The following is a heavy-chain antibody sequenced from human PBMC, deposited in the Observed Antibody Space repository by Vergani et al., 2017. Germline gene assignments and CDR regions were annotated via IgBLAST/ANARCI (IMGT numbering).Heavy chain of an antibody. CDR1: GGTFSSYA. V-gene: IGHV1-69*06. CDR2: IIPIFGTA. J-gene: IGHJ3*02. CDR3: ARGLTRHIVVVTAIRPQRHTDAFDI. D-gene: IGHD2-21*02. Sequence: QVQLVQSGAEVKKPGSSVKVSCKASGGTFSSYAIRWVRQAPGQGLEWMGGIIPIFGTANYAQKFQGRVTITADKSTSTAYMELSSVTAADTAVYYCARGLTRHIVVVTAIRPQRHTDAFDIWGQGTMVTVSS.